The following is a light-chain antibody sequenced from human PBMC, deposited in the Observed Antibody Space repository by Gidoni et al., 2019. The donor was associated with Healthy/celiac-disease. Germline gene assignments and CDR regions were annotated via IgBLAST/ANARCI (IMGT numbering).Light chain of an antibody. J-gene: IGKJ1*01. CDR2: AAS. CDR1: QGISNY. V-gene: IGKV1-27*01. CDR3: QKYNSAHWT. Sequence: MTQSPSSLSASVGGRVTITCRASQGISNYLAWYQQKPGKVPKLLIYAASTLQSGVPSRFSGSGSGTDFTLTISSLQPEDVATYYCQKYNSAHWTFGQGTKVEIK.